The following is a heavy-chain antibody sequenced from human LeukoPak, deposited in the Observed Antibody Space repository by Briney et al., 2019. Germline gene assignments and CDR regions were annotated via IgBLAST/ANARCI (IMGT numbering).Heavy chain of an antibody. Sequence: SETLSLTCAVYGGSFSSYYWGWIRQPPGKGLEWIGSIYYSGSTYYNPSLKSRVTISVDTSKNQFSLKLSSVTAADTAVYYCARHSKRVGGNNRVRYFDYRGQGTLVTVSS. V-gene: IGHV4-39*01. J-gene: IGHJ4*02. D-gene: IGHD4-23*01. CDR1: GGSFSSYY. CDR3: ARHSKRVGGNNRVRYFDY. CDR2: IYYSGST.